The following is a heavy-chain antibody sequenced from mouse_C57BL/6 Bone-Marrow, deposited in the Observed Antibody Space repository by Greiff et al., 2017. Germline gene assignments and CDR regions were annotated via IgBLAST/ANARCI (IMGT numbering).Heavy chain of an antibody. CDR1: GFTFSSYG. CDR2: ISSGGSYT. J-gene: IGHJ2*01. V-gene: IGHV5-6*01. D-gene: IGHD1-1*02. CDR3: ERGCYNYFDY. Sequence: DVQLVESGGDLVKPGGSLKLSCAASGFTFSSYGMSWVRQTPDKRLEWVATISSGGSYTYYPDSVKGRFTISRDNAKNTLYLQMRSLKSEDTAMYYCERGCYNYFDYWGQGTTLTVSS.